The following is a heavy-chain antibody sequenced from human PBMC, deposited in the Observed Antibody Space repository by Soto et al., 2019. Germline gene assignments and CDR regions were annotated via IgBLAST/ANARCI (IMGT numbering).Heavy chain of an antibody. CDR3: ARVYYGSGGPSGGMDV. V-gene: IGHV1-8*01. J-gene: IGHJ6*02. D-gene: IGHD3-10*01. Sequence: ASVKVSCKASGYTFTSYDINWVRQAPGQGLEWMGWMNPNSGNTGYAQKFQGRVTMTRNTSISTAYMELSGLRSEDTAVYYCARVYYGSGGPSGGMDVWGQGTTVTVSS. CDR1: GYTFTSYD. CDR2: MNPNSGNT.